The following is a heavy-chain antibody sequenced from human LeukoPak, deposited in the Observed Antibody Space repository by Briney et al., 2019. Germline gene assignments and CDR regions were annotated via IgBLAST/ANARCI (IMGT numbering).Heavy chain of an antibody. CDR2: INYIGST. CDR1: GGSVSSGNYF. J-gene: IGHJ4*02. D-gene: IGHD3-9*01. CDR3: ARLSKGRYFDYVFDH. Sequence: SETLSLTCSVSGGSVSSGNYFWGWIRQPPGKGLEWIGNINYIGSTAYNPSLKSRATMSVDTSKNQFSLKMTSVTAADTAVYYCARLSKGRYFDYVFDHWGQGTLVTVSS. V-gene: IGHV4-39*01.